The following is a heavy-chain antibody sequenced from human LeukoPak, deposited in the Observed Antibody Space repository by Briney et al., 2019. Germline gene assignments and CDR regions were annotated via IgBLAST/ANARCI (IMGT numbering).Heavy chain of an antibody. CDR2: INPNSGGT. CDR3: ARVTVTTEFDY. Sequence: ASVKVSCKTSGYTFTGYYMHRVRQAPGQGLEWMGWINPNSGGTYYAQKFEGRVTLTRDTSISTAYMELSRLRSDDTAVYYCARVTVTTEFDYWGQGTLLTVSS. D-gene: IGHD4-17*01. J-gene: IGHJ4*02. CDR1: GYTFTGYY. V-gene: IGHV1-2*02.